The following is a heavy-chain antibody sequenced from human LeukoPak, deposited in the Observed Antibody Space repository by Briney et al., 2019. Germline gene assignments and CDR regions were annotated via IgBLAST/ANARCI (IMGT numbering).Heavy chain of an antibody. CDR1: GGSISSRRYY. CDR3: ARVRYFDWGIDY. CDR2: IYYSGST. V-gene: IGHV4-39*07. J-gene: IGHJ4*02. D-gene: IGHD3-9*01. Sequence: SETLSLTCTVSGGSISSRRYYWGWIRQPPGKGLEWIGSIYYSGSTYYNPSLQSRVTISVDTSRNQFSLKLSSVTAADTAVYYCARVRYFDWGIDYWGQGTLVTVSS.